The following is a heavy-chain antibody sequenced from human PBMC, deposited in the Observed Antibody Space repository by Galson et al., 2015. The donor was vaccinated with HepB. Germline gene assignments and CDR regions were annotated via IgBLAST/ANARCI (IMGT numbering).Heavy chain of an antibody. V-gene: IGHV1-8*01. Sequence: QSGAEVKKPGESLKISCKASGYTFTSYDINWVRQATGQGLEWMGWMNPNSGNTGYAQKFQGRVTMTRNTSMSTAYMELSSLRSEDTAVYYCARKGMVQGVRLDAFDIWGQGTMVTVSS. CDR1: GYTFTSYD. CDR2: MNPNSGNT. D-gene: IGHD3-10*01. J-gene: IGHJ3*02. CDR3: ARKGMVQGVRLDAFDI.